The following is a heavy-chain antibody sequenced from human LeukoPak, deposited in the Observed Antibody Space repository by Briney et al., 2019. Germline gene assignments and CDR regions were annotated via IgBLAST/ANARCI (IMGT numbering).Heavy chain of an antibody. D-gene: IGHD6-19*01. CDR1: GGSINRYY. Sequence: SETLSLTCTVSGGSINRYYWSWLRQPPGKGLEWLGYIFYSGSTNYNPSLKSRVTISVDTSKNQFSLKLSSVTAADTAVYYCARHRDYGSGWYGFDYWGQGTLVTVSS. CDR3: ARHRDYGSGWYGFDY. V-gene: IGHV4-59*08. J-gene: IGHJ4*02. CDR2: IFYSGST.